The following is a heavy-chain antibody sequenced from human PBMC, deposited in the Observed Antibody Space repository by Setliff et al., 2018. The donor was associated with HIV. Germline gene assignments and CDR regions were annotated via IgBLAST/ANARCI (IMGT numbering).Heavy chain of an antibody. CDR3: ARAGVYSYYDFDP. V-gene: IGHV4-34*01. CDR1: GGSFPAYY. J-gene: IGHJ5*02. Sequence: SETLSLTCAVYGGSFPAYYWNWIRQPPGKGLEWIGEINYEGDTTYNPSLKSRVNMFIDTSKKQFSLKVASVTAADTAVYYCARAGVYSYYDFDPWGQGALVTVSS. CDR2: INYEGDT. D-gene: IGHD4-4*01.